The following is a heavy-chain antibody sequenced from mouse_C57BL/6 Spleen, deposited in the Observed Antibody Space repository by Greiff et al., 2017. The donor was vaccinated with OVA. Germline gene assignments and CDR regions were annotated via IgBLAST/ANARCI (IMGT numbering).Heavy chain of an antibody. J-gene: IGHJ3*01. CDR3: ARVGYGNYGAWFAY. V-gene: IGHV1-52*01. D-gene: IGHD2-1*01. Sequence: QVQLQQPGAELVRPGSSVQLSCKASGYTFTSYWMHWVEQRPIQGLEWIGNIDPSDSETHYNQKFKDKATLTVDKSSSTAYMQLSSLTSEDSAVYYCARVGYGNYGAWFAYWGQGTLVTVSA. CDR2: IDPSDSET. CDR1: GYTFTSYW.